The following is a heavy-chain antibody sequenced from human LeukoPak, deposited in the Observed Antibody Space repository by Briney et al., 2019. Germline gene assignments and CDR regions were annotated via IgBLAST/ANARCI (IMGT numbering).Heavy chain of an antibody. V-gene: IGHV3-23*01. Sequence: GGSLRLSCAASGFTFRDYAMNWVRQAPGKGLEWVSAISGSGGSTYYADSVKGRFTISRDNSKNTLYLQMNSLRAEDTAVYYCAKDKDSSGYYLYYFDYWGQGTLVTVSS. CDR3: AKDKDSSGYYLYYFDY. D-gene: IGHD3-22*01. CDR1: GFTFRDYA. CDR2: ISGSGGST. J-gene: IGHJ4*02.